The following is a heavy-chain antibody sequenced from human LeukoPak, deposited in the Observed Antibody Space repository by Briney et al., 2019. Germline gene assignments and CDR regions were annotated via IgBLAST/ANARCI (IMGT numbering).Heavy chain of an antibody. Sequence: ASVKVSCKASGYTFTGYYMHWVRHAPGQGLEWMGWINPNSGGTNYAQKFQGRVTMTRDTSISTAYMELSRLRSDDTAVYYCARVATMIVVVTGHWFDPWGQGTLVTVSS. D-gene: IGHD3-22*01. CDR2: INPNSGGT. V-gene: IGHV1-2*02. CDR1: GYTFTGYY. J-gene: IGHJ5*02. CDR3: ARVATMIVVVTGHWFDP.